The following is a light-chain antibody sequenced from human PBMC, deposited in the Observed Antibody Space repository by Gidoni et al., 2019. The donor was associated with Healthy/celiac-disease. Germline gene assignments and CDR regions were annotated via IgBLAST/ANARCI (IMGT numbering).Light chain of an antibody. CDR3: QQYDNLLLT. CDR2: DAS. V-gene: IGKV1-33*01. Sequence: DIKMTKSPSSLSASVGDRVTITCQASQDISNYFNWYQQKPGKAPKLLIYDASNLETGVPSRFSGSGSGTDFTFTISSLQPEDIATYYCQQYDNLLLTFGGGTKVEIK. J-gene: IGKJ4*01. CDR1: QDISNY.